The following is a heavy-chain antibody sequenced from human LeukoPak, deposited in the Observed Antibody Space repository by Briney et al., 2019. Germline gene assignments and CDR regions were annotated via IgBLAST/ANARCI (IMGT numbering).Heavy chain of an antibody. CDR1: GYTFPSYG. Sequence: ASVKVSCKASGYTFPSYGISWVRQAPGQGLEWMGWISAYNGNTNYAQKLQGRVTMTTDTSTSTAYMELRSLRSDDTAVYYCASHWEYSYGYGIFDYWGQGTLVTVSS. CDR3: ASHWEYSYGYGIFDY. D-gene: IGHD5-18*01. CDR2: ISAYNGNT. V-gene: IGHV1-18*01. J-gene: IGHJ4*02.